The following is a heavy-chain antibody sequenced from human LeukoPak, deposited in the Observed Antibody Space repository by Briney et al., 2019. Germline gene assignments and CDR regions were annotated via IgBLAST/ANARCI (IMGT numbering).Heavy chain of an antibody. CDR2: IYYSGST. CDR3: ARVFGVVIPTFDY. D-gene: IGHD3-3*01. V-gene: IGHV4-39*07. Sequence: SETLSLTCTVSGGSISSSSYYWGWIRQPPGKGLEWIGSIYYSGSTHYNPSLKSRVTISVDTSKNQFSLKLSSVTAADTAVYYCARVFGVVIPTFDYWGQGTLVTVSS. J-gene: IGHJ4*02. CDR1: GGSISSSSYY.